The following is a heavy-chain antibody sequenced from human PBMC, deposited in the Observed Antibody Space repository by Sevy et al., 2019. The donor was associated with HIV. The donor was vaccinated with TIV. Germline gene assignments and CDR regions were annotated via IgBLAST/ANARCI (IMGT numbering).Heavy chain of an antibody. CDR1: GGSISSYY. CDR3: ARDSRNAFDI. CDR2: IYYSGST. V-gene: IGHV4-59*01. J-gene: IGHJ3*02. Sequence: SETLSLTCTVSGGSISSYYWSWIRQPPGKGLEWIGYIYYSGSTNYNSSLKSRVTISVDTSKNQFSRKLSSVTAADTAVYYCARDSRNAFDIWGQGTMVTVSS.